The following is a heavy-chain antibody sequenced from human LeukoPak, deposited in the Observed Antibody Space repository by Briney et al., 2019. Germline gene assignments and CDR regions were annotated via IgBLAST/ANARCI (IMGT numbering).Heavy chain of an antibody. V-gene: IGHV1-18*01. J-gene: IGHJ4*02. Sequence: ASVKVSCKASDYTFTSSGISWVRQAPGQGLEWMGWISAYNGSTNYAQKLQGRVTMTTDTSTTTAYMGLRSLRSDDTVVYYCARVSLDGPPSFDFWGQGTLVTVSS. CDR3: ARVSLDGPPSFDF. D-gene: IGHD5-24*01. CDR2: ISAYNGST. CDR1: DYTFTSSG.